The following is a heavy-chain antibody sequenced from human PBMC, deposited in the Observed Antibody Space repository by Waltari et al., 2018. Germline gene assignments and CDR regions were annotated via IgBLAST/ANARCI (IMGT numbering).Heavy chain of an antibody. CDR1: GGSVSSGTYY. J-gene: IGHJ4*02. CDR3: ERGLGERYYLDHFDS. CDR2: LYYSGST. V-gene: IGHV4-61*01. Sequence: QVQLQESGPGLVKPSETLSVTCTVSGGSVSSGTYYWSWIRQPPGRGLEWIGYLYYSGSTNYNPSLKGRGTISIDTSQNQFSLNLNSVTAADTAVYYCERGLGERYYLDHFDSWGQGTLVTVSS. D-gene: IGHD1-26*01.